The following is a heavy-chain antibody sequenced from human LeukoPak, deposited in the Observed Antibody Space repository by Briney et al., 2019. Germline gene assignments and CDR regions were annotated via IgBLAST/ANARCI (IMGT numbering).Heavy chain of an antibody. Sequence: GGSLRLSCAASGFTFSSYWMSWVRQAPGKGLEWLAVISGDGTNKYYAESVKGRFTISRDNSKTTVLVQLDSLRVEDTAVYYCARCRENDFWSGSPVDHWGQGTLVTVSS. J-gene: IGHJ4*02. V-gene: IGHV3-30-3*01. CDR2: ISGDGTNK. CDR1: GFTFSSYW. D-gene: IGHD3-3*01. CDR3: ARCRENDFWSGSPVDH.